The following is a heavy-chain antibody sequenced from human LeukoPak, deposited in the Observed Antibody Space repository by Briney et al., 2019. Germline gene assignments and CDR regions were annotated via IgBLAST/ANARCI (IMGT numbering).Heavy chain of an antibody. CDR2: ISSSSSTI. J-gene: IGHJ3*02. CDR3: ARDPPHGMIVVASGAFDI. CDR1: GFTFSSYW. D-gene: IGHD3-22*01. Sequence: GGSLRLSCAASGFTFSSYWMSWVRQAPGKGLEWVSYISSSSSTIYYADSVKGRFTISRDNAKNSLYLQMNSLRAEDTAVYYCARDPPHGMIVVASGAFDIWGQGTMVTVSS. V-gene: IGHV3-48*01.